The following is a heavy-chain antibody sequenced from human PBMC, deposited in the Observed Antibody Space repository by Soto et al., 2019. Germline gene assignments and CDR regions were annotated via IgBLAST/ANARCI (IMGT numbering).Heavy chain of an antibody. V-gene: IGHV3-21*01. J-gene: IGHJ4*02. CDR3: ARFNYYGNSGHYSY. D-gene: IGHD3-22*01. Sequence: GGSLRLSCAASGFTFSSYSMNWVRQAPGKGLEWVSSISSSSSYIYYADYADSVKGRFTISRDNAKNSLYLQMNSLRGEDTAVYYCARFNYYGNSGHYSYWGQGTLVTVSS. CDR2: ISSSSSYI. CDR1: GFTFSSYS.